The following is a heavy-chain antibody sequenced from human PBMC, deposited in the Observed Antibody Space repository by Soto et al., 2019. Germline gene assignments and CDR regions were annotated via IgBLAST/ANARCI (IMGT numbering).Heavy chain of an antibody. V-gene: IGHV3-23*01. D-gene: IGHD2-15*01. Sequence: EVQLLESGGGLVQPGGSLRLSCAASGFTFSSYAMNWVRQAPGKGLEWVSLISGSGGNTYYADSVKGRFIISRDNSKNTLYLQMNSLRAEDTAVYYCAKDRYCSGGSCYGDFDYWGQGTLVNVSS. CDR3: AKDRYCSGGSCYGDFDY. CDR1: GFTFSSYA. CDR2: ISGSGGNT. J-gene: IGHJ4*02.